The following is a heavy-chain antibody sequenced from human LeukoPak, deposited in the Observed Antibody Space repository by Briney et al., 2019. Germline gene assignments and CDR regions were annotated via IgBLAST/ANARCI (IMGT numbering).Heavy chain of an antibody. Sequence: GASVTVSCKASGYTFTVYYMHWVRQAPGQGLEGMGWINPNSGGTNYAQKFQGRVTMTRDTSISTAYMELSRLRSDDTAVYYCARELKVVVVPAAIPGYWGQGTLVTVSS. CDR2: INPNSGGT. V-gene: IGHV1-2*02. CDR1: GYTFTVYY. D-gene: IGHD2-2*01. J-gene: IGHJ4*02. CDR3: ARELKVVVVPAAIPGY.